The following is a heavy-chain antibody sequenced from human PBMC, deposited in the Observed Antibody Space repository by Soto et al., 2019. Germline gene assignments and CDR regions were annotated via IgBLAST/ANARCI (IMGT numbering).Heavy chain of an antibody. V-gene: IGHV1-2*04. D-gene: IGHD6-6*01. CDR2: INPNSGGT. CDR3: ARGGSYSSSSSDY. J-gene: IGHJ4*02. Sequence: QVQLVQSGAEVKKPGASVKVSCKASGYTFTGYYMHWVRQAPGQGLEWMGWINPNSGGTNYAQKLKGWVTMTRDKSISTAYMELSRLRSDDTAVYYCARGGSYSSSSSDYWGQGTLVTVSS. CDR1: GYTFTGYY.